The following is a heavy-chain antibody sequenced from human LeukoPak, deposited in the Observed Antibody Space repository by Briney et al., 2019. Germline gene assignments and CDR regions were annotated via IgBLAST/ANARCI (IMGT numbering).Heavy chain of an antibody. CDR3: ASRRKSFYGMDV. CDR2: IYSGGST. Sequence: GGSLRLSCAASGFTVSSNYMSWVRQAPGKELEGFSVIYSGGSTYYADSVKGRFTISRDNSKNTLYLQMNSLRAEDTAVYYCASRRKSFYGMDVWGQGTTVTVSS. CDR1: GFTVSSNY. D-gene: IGHD1-26*01. V-gene: IGHV3-53*01. J-gene: IGHJ6*02.